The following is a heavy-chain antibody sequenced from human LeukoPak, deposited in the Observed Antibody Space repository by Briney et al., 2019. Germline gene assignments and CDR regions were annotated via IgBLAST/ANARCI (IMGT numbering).Heavy chain of an antibody. CDR1: GGSISSYY. V-gene: IGHV4-59*01. CDR2: IYYSGYT. J-gene: IGHJ6*03. D-gene: IGHD3-10*01. Sequence: SSETLSLTCTVSGGSISSYYWSWIRQPPGKGLEWIGYIYYSGYTNYNPSLKSRVTISVDTSKNQFSLKLSSVTAADTAVYYCARTTMVRGTYYMDVWGKGTTVIISS. CDR3: ARTTMVRGTYYMDV.